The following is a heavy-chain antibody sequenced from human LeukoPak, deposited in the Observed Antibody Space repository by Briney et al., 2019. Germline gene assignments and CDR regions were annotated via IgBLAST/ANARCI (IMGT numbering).Heavy chain of an antibody. V-gene: IGHV4-39*02. D-gene: IGHD6-19*01. Sequence: SETLSLTCTVSGGSISSTSYYWAWIRQPPGKGLEWIGNVHYSGSTYYNPSLKSRVTISVDASKNQFSLRLSSVTAADTAVYYCARDSSGTLSGGGWFDPWGQGTLVTVSS. J-gene: IGHJ5*02. CDR2: VHYSGST. CDR1: GGSISSTSYY. CDR3: ARDSSGTLSGGGWFDP.